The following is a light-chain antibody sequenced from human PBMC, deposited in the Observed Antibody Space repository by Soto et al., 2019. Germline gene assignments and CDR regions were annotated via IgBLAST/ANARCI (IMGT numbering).Light chain of an antibody. J-gene: IGKJ2*01. CDR3: QQTFRSPYT. V-gene: IGKV1-39*01. CDR2: AAS. CDR1: QSIRSY. Sequence: EIQMTQSPPSLSASPGDTITITCRTSQSIRSYLNWYQEKSGTAPRLLIYAASTLQDGVPSRFTGSGSGTDFTLTISSLRPDDVATYVCQQTFRSPYTFGQGTKLEI.